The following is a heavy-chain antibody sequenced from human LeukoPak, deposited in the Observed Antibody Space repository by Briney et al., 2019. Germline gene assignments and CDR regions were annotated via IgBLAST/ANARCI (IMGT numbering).Heavy chain of an antibody. CDR1: GFTFRNYA. CDR3: AKDRGSYPGYNWFDP. J-gene: IGHJ5*02. CDR2: VGDDDGDT. D-gene: IGHD1-26*01. Sequence: GGSLRLSCSASGFTFRNYAMSWVRQAPGRGLEWISIVGDDDGDTKYADSVKGRFTISRDNSKNTLYLQMNSLRAEDTAVYYCAKDRGSYPGYNWFDPWGQGTLVTVSS. V-gene: IGHV3-23*01.